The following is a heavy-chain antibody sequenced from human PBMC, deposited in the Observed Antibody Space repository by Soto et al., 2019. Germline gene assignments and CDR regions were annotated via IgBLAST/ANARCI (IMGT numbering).Heavy chain of an antibody. CDR1: GYTFTSYG. CDR2: IVVGSGNT. CDR3: GYVSYYYYGMDV. Sequence: ASVKVSCKASGYTFTSYGISWVRQARGQRLEWIGWIVVGSGNTNYAQKFQERVTITRDMTTSTAYMELSSLRSEDTAVYYCGYVSYYYYGMDVWGQGTTVTVSS. V-gene: IGHV1-58*02. D-gene: IGHD5-12*01. J-gene: IGHJ6*02.